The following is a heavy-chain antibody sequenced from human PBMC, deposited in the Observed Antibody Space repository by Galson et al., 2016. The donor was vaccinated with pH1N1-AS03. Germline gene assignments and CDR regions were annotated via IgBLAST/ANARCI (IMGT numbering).Heavy chain of an antibody. Sequence: ETLSLTCTVSGGSVSSGSYYWNWIRQPPGKGLEWIGYIYYSGSTNYNPSLKSRVTISVDTSKNQFSLKLSSVTAADTAVYYCARDRGGYYGSDPWESEYYDYGMDV. CDR2: IYYSGST. J-gene: IGHJ6*01. D-gene: IGHD3-10*01. CDR3: ARDRGGYYGSDPWESEYYDYGMDV. CDR1: GGSVSSGSYY. V-gene: IGHV4-61*01.